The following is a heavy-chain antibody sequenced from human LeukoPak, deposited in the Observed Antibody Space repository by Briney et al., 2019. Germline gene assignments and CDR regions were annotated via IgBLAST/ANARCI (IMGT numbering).Heavy chain of an antibody. V-gene: IGHV3-48*01. CDR3: AKDSKGPYSYGAQLDY. Sequence: SGGSLRLSCAASGFTFSSYSMNWVRQAPGKGLEWVSYISSSSSTIYYADSVKGRFTISRDNSKNTLYLQMNSLRAEDTAVYYCAKDSKGPYSYGAQLDYWGQGTLVTVSS. CDR2: ISSSSSTI. J-gene: IGHJ4*02. CDR1: GFTFSSYS. D-gene: IGHD5-18*01.